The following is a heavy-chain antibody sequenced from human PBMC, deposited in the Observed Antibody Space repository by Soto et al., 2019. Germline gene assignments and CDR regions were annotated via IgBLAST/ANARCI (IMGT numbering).Heavy chain of an antibody. CDR1: GFTFSSYA. V-gene: IGHV3-23*01. Sequence: GGSLRLSCAASGFTFSSYAMSWVRQAPGKGLEWVSAISGSGGSRYYADSVKGQFTISRDNSKNTLYLQMNSLRAEDKAVYYCAKGQTGYSYGYDYWGQGTLVTVSS. D-gene: IGHD5-18*01. CDR2: ISGSGGSR. J-gene: IGHJ4*02. CDR3: AKGQTGYSYGYDY.